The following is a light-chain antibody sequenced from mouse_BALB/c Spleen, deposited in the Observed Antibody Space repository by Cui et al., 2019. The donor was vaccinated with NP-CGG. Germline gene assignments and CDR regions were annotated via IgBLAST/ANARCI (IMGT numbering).Light chain of an antibody. V-gene: IGLV1*01. Sequence: QAVVTQESALTTSPGEIVTLTCRSSTGAVTTSNYANWVQEKPDHLFTGLIGGTNNRAPGVPARFSGSLIGDKAARTITGAQTEDEAIYFCALWYSNHWVFGGGTKLTVL. CDR2: GTN. CDR1: TGAVTTSNY. CDR3: ALWYSNHWV. J-gene: IGLJ1*01.